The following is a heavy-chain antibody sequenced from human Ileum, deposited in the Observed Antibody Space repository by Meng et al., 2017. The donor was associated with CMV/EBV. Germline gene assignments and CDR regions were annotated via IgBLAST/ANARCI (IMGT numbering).Heavy chain of an antibody. CDR3: ARLAVSTVTTGNHNY. D-gene: IGHD4-11*01. J-gene: IGHJ4*02. V-gene: IGHV3-21*01. Sequence: ESLKISCAASGFTFNTYAMNWVRQAPGKGLEWVSCISSSSVYIHYADSLKGRFTISRDNAKSSLYLQMNSLRAEDTAVYYCARLAVSTVTTGNHNYWGQGTLVTVSS. CDR2: ISSSSVYI. CDR1: GFTFNTYA.